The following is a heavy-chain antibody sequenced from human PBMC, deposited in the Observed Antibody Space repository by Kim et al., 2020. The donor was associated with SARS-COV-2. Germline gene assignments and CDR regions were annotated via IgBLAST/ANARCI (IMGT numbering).Heavy chain of an antibody. CDR1: GGTFSSYA. CDR3: ARGNPDSRGLRYYYYYGMDV. CDR2: IIPIFGTA. D-gene: IGHD4-17*01. Sequence: SVKVSCKASGGTFSSYAISWVRQAPGQGLEWMGGIIPIFGTANYAQKFQGRVTITADESTSTAYMELSSLRSEDTAVYYCARGNPDSRGLRYYYYYGMDVWGQGTTVTVSS. V-gene: IGHV1-69*13. J-gene: IGHJ6*02.